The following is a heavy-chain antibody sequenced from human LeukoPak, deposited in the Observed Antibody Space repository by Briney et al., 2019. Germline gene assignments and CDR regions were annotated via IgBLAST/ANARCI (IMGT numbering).Heavy chain of an antibody. CDR3: ATRPLMPPRFDY. D-gene: IGHD2-2*01. Sequence: GGSLRLSCAASGFTFSSYPMSWVRQSPTKGLQWVSAISGGGGSAYYADSVKGRFTISRDNSKSTLFLQTNSLRAEDTAIYYCATRPLMPPRFDYWGQGTLVTVSS. J-gene: IGHJ4*02. CDR1: GFTFSSYP. V-gene: IGHV3-23*01. CDR2: ISGGGGSA.